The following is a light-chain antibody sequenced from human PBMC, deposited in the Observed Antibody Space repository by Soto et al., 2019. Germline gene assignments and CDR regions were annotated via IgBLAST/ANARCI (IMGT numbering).Light chain of an antibody. V-gene: IGKV1-5*03. CDR1: QSISIW. CDR3: QQYNSYPLS. J-gene: IGKJ4*01. Sequence: DIQMTQSPSTLSASVGDRVTITCRASQSISIWLAWYQQKPRKAPKLLMFTASSLQSGVPSRFSGSGSGTEFTLTINSLQPDDFATYYCQQYNSYPLSFGGGTKVEIK. CDR2: TAS.